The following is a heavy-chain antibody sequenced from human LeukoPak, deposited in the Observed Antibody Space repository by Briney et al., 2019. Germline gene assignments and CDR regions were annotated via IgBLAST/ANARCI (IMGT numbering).Heavy chain of an antibody. CDR2: VFYSGST. CDR1: GGSISSYY. J-gene: IGHJ6*03. CDR3: ARQSWGTIFGVVITPSYMDV. V-gene: IGHV4-59*08. Sequence: SETLSLTCTISGGSISSYYCSWFRQPPGKGLEWIGYVFYSGSTNYNPSLRSRVTISVDTSKNQFSLKLSSVTAADTAVYYCARQSWGTIFGVVITPSYMDVWGKGTTVTVSS. D-gene: IGHD3-3*01.